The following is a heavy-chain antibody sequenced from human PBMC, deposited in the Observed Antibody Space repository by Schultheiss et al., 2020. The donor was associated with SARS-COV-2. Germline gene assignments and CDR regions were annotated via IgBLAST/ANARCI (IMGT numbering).Heavy chain of an antibody. V-gene: IGHV3-21*01. CDR3: ARDKLRLRLFDY. CDR1: GFTFSSYA. Sequence: GGSLRLSCAASGFTFSSYAMSWVRQAPGKGLEFVASIRSSGRDIYYADSMQGRFTVSRDNANNSLYLQMHSLRAEDTAVYYCARDKLRLRLFDYWGQGTLVTVAS. CDR2: IRSSGRDI. J-gene: IGHJ4*02. D-gene: IGHD4-17*01.